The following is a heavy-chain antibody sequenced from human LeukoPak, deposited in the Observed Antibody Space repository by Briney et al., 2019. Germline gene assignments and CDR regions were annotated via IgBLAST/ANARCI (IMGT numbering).Heavy chain of an antibody. D-gene: IGHD5-18*01. Sequence: GGSLRLSCAASGFTFTTFWMNWVRQAPGKGLEWVSVISGSGSSTYYADSVKGRFTISRDDSKNTLYLQMNSLRAEDTAVYFCAKDSASYGRFDYWGQGTLVTVSS. J-gene: IGHJ4*02. V-gene: IGHV3-23*01. CDR1: GFTFTTFW. CDR2: ISGSGSST. CDR3: AKDSASYGRFDY.